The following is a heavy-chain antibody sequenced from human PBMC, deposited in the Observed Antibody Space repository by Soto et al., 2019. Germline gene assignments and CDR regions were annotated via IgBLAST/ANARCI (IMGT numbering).Heavy chain of an antibody. D-gene: IGHD2-15*01. CDR1: GGSISSGGYF. Sequence: QVPLQGSGPGLVKPSQTLSLTCTVSGGSISSGGYFWGWIRQHPGKGLEWTGYIYYSGSTYYNPSLNSRVTISVDTSKNQFSLKLSSVTAADTAVYYCARADCSGGSCYNFDYWGQGTLVTVSS. CDR3: ARADCSGGSCYNFDY. V-gene: IGHV4-31*03. J-gene: IGHJ4*02. CDR2: IYYSGST.